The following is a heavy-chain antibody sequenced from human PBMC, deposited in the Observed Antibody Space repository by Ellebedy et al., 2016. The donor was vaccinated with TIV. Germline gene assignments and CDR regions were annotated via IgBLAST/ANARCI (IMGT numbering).Heavy chain of an antibody. V-gene: IGHV3-21*01. CDR2: ISSSSSYI. D-gene: IGHD5-18*01. CDR3: ARGADTTMVWGALDI. Sequence: PGGSLRLSCAASGFTFGSYSMNWVRKAPGRGLEWVSTISSSSSYIYYADSVKGRFTISRDNVKNSLYLQMNSLRAEDTAVYYCARGADTTMVWGALDIWGQGTVVTVSS. CDR1: GFTFGSYS. J-gene: IGHJ3*02.